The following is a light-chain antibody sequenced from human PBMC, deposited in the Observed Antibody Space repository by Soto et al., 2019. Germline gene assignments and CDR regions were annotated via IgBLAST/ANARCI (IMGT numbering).Light chain of an antibody. CDR2: SAS. Sequence: IQLTQSPSSLSASVGDRVTITCQASQGISSYLAWYQQKPGNAPKLLIYSASTLQSGVPSRFSGSGSGTGFTLTISNLQPEDFATYSCQQLNNFPFTFVGGTRVEIK. V-gene: IGKV1-9*01. CDR1: QGISSY. J-gene: IGKJ4*01. CDR3: QQLNNFPFT.